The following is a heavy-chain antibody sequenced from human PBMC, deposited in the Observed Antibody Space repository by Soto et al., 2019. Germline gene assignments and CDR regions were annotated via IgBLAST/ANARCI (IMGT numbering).Heavy chain of an antibody. CDR3: ARVGYYDSSGYYYFDY. CDR2: IYHSGST. Sequence: PSETLSLTCTASGGSISSYYWGWIRQTPGKGLEGIGYIYHSGSTNYNPSLKSRVTISVDTSKNQFSLKLTSVTAADTAVYYCARVGYYDSSGYYYFDYWVQGTLVTVSS. CDR1: GGSISSYY. J-gene: IGHJ4*02. V-gene: IGHV4-59*01. D-gene: IGHD3-22*01.